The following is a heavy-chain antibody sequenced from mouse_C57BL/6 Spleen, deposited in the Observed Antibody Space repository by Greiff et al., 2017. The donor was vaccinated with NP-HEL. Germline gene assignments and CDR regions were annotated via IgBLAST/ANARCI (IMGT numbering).Heavy chain of an antibody. CDR3: ARDGYYPHYFDY. V-gene: IGHV1-82*01. D-gene: IGHD2-3*01. Sequence: VQLQESGPELVKPGASVKISCKASGYAFSSSWMNWVKQRPGKGLEWIGRIYPGDGDTNYNGKFKGKATLTADKSSSTAYMQLSSLTSEDSAVYFCARDGYYPHYFDYWGQGTTLTVSS. J-gene: IGHJ2*01. CDR2: IYPGDGDT. CDR1: GYAFSSSW.